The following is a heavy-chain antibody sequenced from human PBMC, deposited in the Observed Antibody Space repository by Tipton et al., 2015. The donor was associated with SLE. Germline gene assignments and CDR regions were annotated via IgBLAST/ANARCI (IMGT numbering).Heavy chain of an antibody. CDR3: ARQSDTTMVAYFDS. CDR1: DGSISRRRYS. J-gene: IGHJ4*02. Sequence: TLSLPCTVSDGSISRRRYSWGWIRQPPGKGLEWIGSMYYSGSTYYNAPLKSRVTISVDTSKNQFSLKLSSVTAADTAVYYCARQSDTTMVAYFDSWGQGTVVTVSS. D-gene: IGHD5-18*01. V-gene: IGHV4-39*07. CDR2: MYYSGST.